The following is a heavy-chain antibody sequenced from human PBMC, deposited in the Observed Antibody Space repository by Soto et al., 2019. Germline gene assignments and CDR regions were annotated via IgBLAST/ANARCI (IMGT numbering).Heavy chain of an antibody. CDR1: GFTVSSKY. CDR3: ARELPPDL. Sequence: GGSLRLSCAASGFTVSSKYMNWARQAPGKGLEWVSIIWSAGLTYYADSVRGRFTISRDISKNILFLQMNNLRAEDSAIYYCARELPPDLWGQGTLVTVSS. V-gene: IGHV3-53*01. D-gene: IGHD2-15*01. CDR2: IWSAGLT. J-gene: IGHJ5*02.